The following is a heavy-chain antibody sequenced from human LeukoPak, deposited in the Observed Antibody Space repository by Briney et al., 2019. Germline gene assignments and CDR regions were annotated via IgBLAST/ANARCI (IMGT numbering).Heavy chain of an antibody. V-gene: IGHV3-53*01. CDR3: AVGLNVVVVPAAISDPYYFDY. D-gene: IGHD2-2*01. CDR1: GFTVSGNH. J-gene: IGHJ4*02. CDR2: IYSGGST. Sequence: QSGGSLRLSCAASGFTVSGNHMSWVRQAPGKGLEWVAAIYSGGSTHYADSVKGRFTVSRDNSKNTLYLQMNSLRAEDTAVYYCAVGLNVVVVPAAISDPYYFDYWGQGTLVTVSS.